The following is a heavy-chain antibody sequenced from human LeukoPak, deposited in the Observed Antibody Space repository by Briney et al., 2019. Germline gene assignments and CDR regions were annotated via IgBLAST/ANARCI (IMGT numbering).Heavy chain of an antibody. D-gene: IGHD3-22*01. CDR1: GFTFSTYG. Sequence: GGSLRLSCAASGFTFSTYGMHWVRQAPGKGLEYVSGISNNGDDTYYANSVKGRFTISRDNSRNTLYLQMDSLRADDMAVYYCCTGIVVDPNFDYWGQRTLVTVSS. V-gene: IGHV3-64*01. CDR2: ISNNGDDT. CDR3: CTGIVVDPNFDY. J-gene: IGHJ4*02.